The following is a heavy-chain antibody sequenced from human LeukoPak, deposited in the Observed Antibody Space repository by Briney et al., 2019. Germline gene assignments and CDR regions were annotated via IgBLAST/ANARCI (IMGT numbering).Heavy chain of an antibody. V-gene: IGHV4-59*08. CDR2: IYCTGST. CDR1: GGSISSYY. Sequence: PSETLSLTCTVSGGSISSYYWSWIRQPPGKGLEWIGYIYCTGSTNYNPSLKSRVTISVDTSKDQFSLKLSSVTAADTAVYYCARLTIFGVVMFDYWGQGTLVTVSS. J-gene: IGHJ4*02. CDR3: ARLTIFGVVMFDY. D-gene: IGHD3-3*01.